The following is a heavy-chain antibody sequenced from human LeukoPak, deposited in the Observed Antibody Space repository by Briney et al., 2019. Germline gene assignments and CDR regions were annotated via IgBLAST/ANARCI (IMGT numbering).Heavy chain of an antibody. J-gene: IGHJ5*02. CDR3: TYYYGSNWFDP. CDR2: ISSSSYI. D-gene: IGHD3-10*01. CDR1: GFTFSSYS. V-gene: IGHV3-21*01. Sequence: GGSLRLSCAASGFTFSSYSMNWVRQAPGKGLEWVSSISSSSYIYYADSVKGRFTISRDNAKNSLYLQMNSLRAEDTAVYYCTYYYGSNWFDPWGQGTLVTVSS.